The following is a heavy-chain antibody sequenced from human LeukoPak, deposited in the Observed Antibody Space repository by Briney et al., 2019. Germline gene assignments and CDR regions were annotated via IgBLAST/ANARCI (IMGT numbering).Heavy chain of an antibody. V-gene: IGHV3-21*01. Sequence: GGSLRLSCAASGFTFSSYSMNWVRQAPGKGLEWVSSISSSSSYIYYADSVKGRFTISRDNAKNSLYLQMNSLRAEDTAVYYCARDRSDRLAVAGSSAFDYWGQGTLVTVSS. J-gene: IGHJ4*02. CDR3: ARDRSDRLAVAGSSAFDY. CDR2: ISSSSSYI. CDR1: GFTFSSYS. D-gene: IGHD6-19*01.